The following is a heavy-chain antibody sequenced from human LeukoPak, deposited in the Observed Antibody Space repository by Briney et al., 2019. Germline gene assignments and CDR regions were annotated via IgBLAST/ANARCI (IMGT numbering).Heavy chain of an antibody. J-gene: IGHJ3*02. CDR2: ISGSGGST. D-gene: IGHD3-22*01. CDR3: ARDIPYDSSGYDAFDI. Sequence: GGSLRLSCAASGFTFSSYAMSWVRQAPGKGLEWVSAISGSGGSTYYADSVKGRFTISRDNSKNTLYLQMNSLRAEDTAVYYCARDIPYDSSGYDAFDIWGQGTMVTVSS. CDR1: GFTFSSYA. V-gene: IGHV3-23*01.